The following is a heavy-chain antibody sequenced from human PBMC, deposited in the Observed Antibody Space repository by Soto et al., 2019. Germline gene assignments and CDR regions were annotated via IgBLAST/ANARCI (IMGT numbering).Heavy chain of an antibody. D-gene: IGHD2-2*01. CDR1: GDSVSGNSAA. CDR3: ARVPAANRYYYYGMDV. V-gene: IGHV6-1*01. J-gene: IGHJ6*02. Sequence: PSQTLSLTCAISGDSVSGNSAAWNWIRQSPSRGLEWLGRTYYRSKWYNDYAVSVKSRITINPDTSKNQFSLQLNSVTPEDTAVYYCARVPAANRYYYYGMDVWGQGTTVTVSS. CDR2: TYYRSKWYN.